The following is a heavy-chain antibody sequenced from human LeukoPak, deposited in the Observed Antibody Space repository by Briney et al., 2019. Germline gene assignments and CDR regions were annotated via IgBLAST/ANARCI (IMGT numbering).Heavy chain of an antibody. CDR3: AKAKYSSSWYGGVFDL. V-gene: IGHV3-23*01. D-gene: IGHD6-13*01. J-gene: IGHJ3*01. Sequence: PGGSLRLSCAASGFTFSSYAMSWVRQAPGKGLEWVSVISRSGGTTYYADSVKGRFTISRDNSKNILYLQMNSLTAEDTAVYYCAKAKYSSSWYGGVFDLWGQGTLVTVSS. CDR2: ISRSGGTT. CDR1: GFTFSSYA.